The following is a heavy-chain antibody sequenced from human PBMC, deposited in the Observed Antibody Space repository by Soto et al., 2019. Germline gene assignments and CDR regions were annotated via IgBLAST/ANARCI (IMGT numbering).Heavy chain of an antibody. D-gene: IGHD6-25*01. CDR2: INHSGST. J-gene: IGHJ4*02. CDR1: GGSFSGYY. Sequence: QVQLQQWGAGLLKPSETLSLTCAVYGGSFSGYYWSWIRQPPGKGLEWIGEINHSGSTNYNPSLKSRVTISGDTAKNQFSLKLSSVTAADPAVYSCARQRGGYFDYWGQGTLVTVSS. V-gene: IGHV4-34*01. CDR3: ARQRGGYFDY.